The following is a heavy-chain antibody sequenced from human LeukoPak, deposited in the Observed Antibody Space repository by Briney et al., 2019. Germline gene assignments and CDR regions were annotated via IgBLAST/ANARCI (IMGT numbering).Heavy chain of an antibody. CDR2: IYYGGST. J-gene: IGHJ4*02. CDR1: GGSISSYY. Sequence: SETLSLTCTVSGGSISSYYWSWIRQPPRKGLEWIGYIYYGGSTNYNPSLKSRVTISVDTSKNQFSLKLSSVTAADTAVYYCARDGPPVEYWGQGTLVTVSS. V-gene: IGHV4-59*01. D-gene: IGHD3/OR15-3a*01. CDR3: ARDGPPVEY.